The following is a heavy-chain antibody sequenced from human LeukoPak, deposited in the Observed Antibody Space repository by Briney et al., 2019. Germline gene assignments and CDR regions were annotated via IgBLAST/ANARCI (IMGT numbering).Heavy chain of an antibody. CDR1: GYTFTRQH. D-gene: IGHD6-13*01. J-gene: IGHJ4*02. V-gene: IGHV1-46*01. CDR2: IKSSGGST. Sequence: GASVKVSCKASGYTFTRQHMHWVRQAPGQGLEWMGIIKSSGGSTTYAQKFQGRVTMTRDTSTSTAYMELSSLRSEDTAMYFCARESNWSFDYWGQGTLVTVSS. CDR3: ARESNWSFDY.